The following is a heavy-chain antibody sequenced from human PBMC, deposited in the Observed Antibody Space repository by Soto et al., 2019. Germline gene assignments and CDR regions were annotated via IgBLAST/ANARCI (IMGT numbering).Heavy chain of an antibody. D-gene: IGHD5-12*01. CDR1: GFTFSSYG. CDR3: AKESVATRANWFDP. CDR2: ISYDGSNK. Sequence: QVQLVESGGGVVQPGRSLRLSCAASGFTFSSYGMHWVRQAPGKGLEWVAVISYDGSNKYYADSVKGRSTISRDNSKNTLYLQMNSLRAEDTAVYYCAKESVATRANWFDPWGQGTLVTVSS. V-gene: IGHV3-30*18. J-gene: IGHJ5*02.